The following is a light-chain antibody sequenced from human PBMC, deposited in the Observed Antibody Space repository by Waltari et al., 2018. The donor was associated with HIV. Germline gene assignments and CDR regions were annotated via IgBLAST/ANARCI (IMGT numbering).Light chain of an antibody. J-gene: IGLJ3*02. V-gene: IGLV1-44*01. CDR3: AAWDDSLNGWV. Sequence: QSVLTQPPSASGTPGQRVTISCSGSSSNIGSNTVNWYQQLPGTAPKLLNYSNKQRPSGGPDRFAGSKSGTSASLAISGLQSEDGADYYCAAWDDSLNGWVFGGGTKLTVL. CDR2: SNK. CDR1: SSNIGSNT.